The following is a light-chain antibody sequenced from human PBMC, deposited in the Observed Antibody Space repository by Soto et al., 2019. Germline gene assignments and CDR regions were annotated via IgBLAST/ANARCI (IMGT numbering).Light chain of an antibody. CDR3: QQYGTSPFT. Sequence: EIVLPQSPGTLSLSPGERATLSCRASQTVNNNYLTWYQQTPGQAPRLLIYGASSRATGIPDKFSGSGSGTDFTLTISRLEPEDFAVYYCQQYGTSPFTFGPGTKFDIK. V-gene: IGKV3-20*01. J-gene: IGKJ3*01. CDR1: QTVNNNY. CDR2: GAS.